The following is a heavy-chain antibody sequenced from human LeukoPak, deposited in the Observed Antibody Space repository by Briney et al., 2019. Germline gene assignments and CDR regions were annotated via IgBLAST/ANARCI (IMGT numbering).Heavy chain of an antibody. CDR3: ASRPG. CDR1: GFTFSNYW. V-gene: IGHV3-7*01. Sequence: GGSLRLSCAASGFTFSNYWMNWVRQAPGKGLEWVANIKEDGSVKYYVDSVKGRFTVSRDNAKNSLYLQMNSLRVEDTAVYYCASRPGWGQGTLVTVSS. J-gene: IGHJ4*02. CDR2: IKEDGSVK.